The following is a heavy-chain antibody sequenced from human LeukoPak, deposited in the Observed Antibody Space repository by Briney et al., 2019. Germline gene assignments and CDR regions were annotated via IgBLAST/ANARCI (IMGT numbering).Heavy chain of an antibody. Sequence: SQTLSLTCVVSGGSISSGSYYWSWIRQPPGKGLEWIGYIYYSGSTNYNPSLKSRVTISVDTSKNQFSLKLSSVTAADTAVYYCARGSGSYYHIDYWGQGTLVTVSS. D-gene: IGHD1-26*01. CDR2: IYYSGST. CDR3: ARGSGSYYHIDY. V-gene: IGHV4-61*01. J-gene: IGHJ4*02. CDR1: GGSISSGSYY.